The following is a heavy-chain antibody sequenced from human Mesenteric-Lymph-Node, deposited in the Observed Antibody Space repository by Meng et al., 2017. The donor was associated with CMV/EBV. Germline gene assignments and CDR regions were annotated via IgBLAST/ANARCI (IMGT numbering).Heavy chain of an antibody. CDR1: AFKDAW. CDR3: TTCPGYDYCRYFDL. V-gene: IGHV3-15*01. CDR2: VKGKSDGETT. Sequence: AFKDAWMNWVRQAPGKGLEWIGRVKGKSDGETTEYGTPVKGRFTVSRDDSKNILYLQMNSLKTDDTAVYYCTTCPGYDYCRYFDLWGRGTLVTVSS. J-gene: IGHJ2*01. D-gene: IGHD3/OR15-3a*01.